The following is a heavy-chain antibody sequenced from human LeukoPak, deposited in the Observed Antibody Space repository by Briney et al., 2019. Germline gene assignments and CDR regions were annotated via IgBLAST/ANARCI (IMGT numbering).Heavy chain of an antibody. J-gene: IGHJ4*02. V-gene: IGHV6-1*01. D-gene: IGHD6-19*01. CDR2: TYYRSKWYN. Sequence: SQTLSLTCAISGDSFSSNSAAWNWGRQSPWRGLEWLGSTYYRSKWYNDYAVSVKSRITINPDTSKNQFSLQLNSATPEDTAVYYCARDDWAVAGSLDYWGQGTLVTVSS. CDR1: GDSFSSNSAA. CDR3: ARDDWAVAGSLDY.